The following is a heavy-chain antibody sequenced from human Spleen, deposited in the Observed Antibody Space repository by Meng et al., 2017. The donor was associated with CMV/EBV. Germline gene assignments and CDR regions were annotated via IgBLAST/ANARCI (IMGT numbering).Heavy chain of an antibody. CDR2: FSYSGRT. V-gene: IGHV4-59*01. D-gene: IGHD3-22*01. CDR1: GGSFSGYY. CDR3: AREGQVVTGRGWFDP. J-gene: IGHJ5*02. Sequence: SETLSLTCAVYGGSFSGYYWSWIRQPPGKGLEWIGYFSYSGRTNYNPSLKSRVTISLDTSKNQFSLKLSSVTAADTAVYYCAREGQVVTGRGWFDPWGQGTLVTVSS.